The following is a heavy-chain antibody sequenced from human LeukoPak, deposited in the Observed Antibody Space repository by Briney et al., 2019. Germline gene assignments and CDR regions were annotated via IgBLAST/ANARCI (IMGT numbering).Heavy chain of an antibody. V-gene: IGHV3-48*03. Sequence: GGSLRLSCAASGFTFSSYEMNWVRQAPGKGLEWGSYISSSGSTIYYADSVKGRFTISRDNAKNSLYLQMNSLRAEDTAVYYCARRGAYYYYGMDVWGQGTTVTVSS. J-gene: IGHJ6*02. CDR1: GFTFSSYE. CDR3: ARRGAYYYYGMDV. CDR2: ISSSGSTI. D-gene: IGHD3-10*01.